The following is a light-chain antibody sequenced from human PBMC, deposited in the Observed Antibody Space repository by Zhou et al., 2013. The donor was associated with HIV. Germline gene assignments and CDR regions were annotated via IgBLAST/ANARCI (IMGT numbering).Light chain of an antibody. J-gene: IGKJ4*01. V-gene: IGKV1-9*01. CDR3: QQLNSYPLT. Sequence: DIQMTQSPSSLSASVGDRVTITCRASQSISSYLNWYQQKPGKAPKLLIYAASSLQRGVPSRFSGSGSGTEFTLTISSLQPEDFATYYCQQLNSYPLTFGGGTKVEIK. CDR1: QSISSY. CDR2: AAS.